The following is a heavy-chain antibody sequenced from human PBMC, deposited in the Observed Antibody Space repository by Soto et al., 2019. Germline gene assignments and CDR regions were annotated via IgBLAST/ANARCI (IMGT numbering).Heavy chain of an antibody. Sequence: EVQVLESGGGLVQPGGSLRLSCGASGFTFSSCAMGWVRQAPGKGLEWVSEISGSYGTYYADSVKGRFTISRDNSKNTLYLQMNSLRAEDTAIYYCAKGRIAVAGLFDYWGQGTLVTVSS. CDR3: AKGRIAVAGLFDY. D-gene: IGHD6-19*01. CDR2: ISGSYGT. J-gene: IGHJ4*02. CDR1: GFTFSSCA. V-gene: IGHV3-23*01.